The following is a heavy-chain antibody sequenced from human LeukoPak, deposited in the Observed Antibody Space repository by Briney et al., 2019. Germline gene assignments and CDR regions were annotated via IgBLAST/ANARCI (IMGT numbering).Heavy chain of an antibody. Sequence: SETLSLTCTVSGGSISSGAYYWSWIRQHPGKGLEWIGYIYYSGSTYYNPSLKSRVTISVDTSKNQFSLKLSSVTAADTAVYYCARDQWSITIFGAAGAFDIWGQGTMVTVSS. V-gene: IGHV4-31*03. CDR3: ARDQWSITIFGAAGAFDI. D-gene: IGHD3-3*01. J-gene: IGHJ3*02. CDR2: IYYSGST. CDR1: GGSISSGAYY.